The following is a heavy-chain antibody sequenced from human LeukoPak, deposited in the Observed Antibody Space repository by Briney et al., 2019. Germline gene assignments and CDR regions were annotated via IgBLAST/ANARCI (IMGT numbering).Heavy chain of an antibody. J-gene: IGHJ4*02. CDR2: ISYDGSNK. CDR3: AKFSRYSYGHYFDY. V-gene: IGHV3-30*18. Sequence: GRSLRLSCAASGFTFSSYGMRWVRQAPGKGLEWVAVISYDGSNKYYADSVKGRSTISRDNSKNTLYLQINSLRAEDTAVYYCAKFSRYSYGHYFDYWGQGTLVTVSS. CDR1: GFTFSSYG. D-gene: IGHD5-18*01.